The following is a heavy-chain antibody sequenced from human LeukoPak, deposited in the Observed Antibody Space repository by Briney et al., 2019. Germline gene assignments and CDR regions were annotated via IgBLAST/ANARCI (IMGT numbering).Heavy chain of an antibody. CDR3: AKERYYYDSSGYKDY. CDR2: ISGSGGST. V-gene: IGHV3-23*01. Sequence: GGSLRLSCAASGFTFSSYAMSWVRQAPGTGPEWVSAISGSGGSTYYADSVKGRFTISRDNTKNTLYLQMNSLRAEDTAVYYCAKERYYYDSSGYKDYWGQGTLVTVSS. J-gene: IGHJ4*02. D-gene: IGHD3-22*01. CDR1: GFTFSSYA.